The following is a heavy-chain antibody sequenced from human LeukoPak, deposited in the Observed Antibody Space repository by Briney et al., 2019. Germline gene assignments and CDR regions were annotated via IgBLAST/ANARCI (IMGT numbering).Heavy chain of an antibody. Sequence: GGSLRLSCAASGFSFSSYSVNWVRQAPGKGLEWISYISSSSSTIYYADSVKGRFTISRDNAKNSLYLQMNSLRAEDTAVYYCARVGSGWYFDYWGQGTLVTVSS. CDR3: ARVGSGWYFDY. J-gene: IGHJ4*02. D-gene: IGHD6-19*01. CDR1: GFSFSSYS. V-gene: IGHV3-48*04. CDR2: ISSSSSTI.